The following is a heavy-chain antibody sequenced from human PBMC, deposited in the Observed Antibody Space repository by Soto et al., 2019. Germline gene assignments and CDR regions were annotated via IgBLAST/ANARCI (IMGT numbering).Heavy chain of an antibody. CDR1: GFTFSTYD. J-gene: IGHJ4*02. Sequence: SGGSLRLSCAASGFTFSTYDMSWVRQAPGKGLEWVSDISGSGDNTYYADSVKGRFTISRDNSKNTLYLRMNSLRAEDTAIYYCAKDLVHCSGTRCARYFDYWGQGTLVTVSS. V-gene: IGHV3-23*01. CDR2: ISGSGDNT. CDR3: AKDLVHCSGTRCARYFDY. D-gene: IGHD2-2*01.